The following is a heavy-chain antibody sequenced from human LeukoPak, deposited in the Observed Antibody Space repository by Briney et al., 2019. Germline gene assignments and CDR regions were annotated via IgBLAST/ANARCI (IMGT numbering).Heavy chain of an antibody. CDR2: INPNSGGT. D-gene: IGHD2-15*01. Sequence: ASVKVSCKASGYTFTCYYMHWVRQAPGQGLEWMGWINPNSGGTNYAQKFQGWVTMTRDTSISTAYMELSRLRSDDTAVYYCARDLGYCSGGSCYWGYYFDYWGQGTLVTVSS. CDR1: GYTFTCYY. V-gene: IGHV1-2*04. CDR3: ARDLGYCSGGSCYWGYYFDY. J-gene: IGHJ4*02.